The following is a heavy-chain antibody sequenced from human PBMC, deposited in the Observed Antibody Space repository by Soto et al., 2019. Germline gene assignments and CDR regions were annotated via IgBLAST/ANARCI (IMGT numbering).Heavy chain of an antibody. V-gene: IGHV4-30-4*01. Sequence: SETLSLTCTVSGDSTSSGNKYWSWIRQPPGKGLEWIGYIFSSGTTYYNPSLKSRLTMSLDASQNQFSLKLNSLTDADTAVYFCARVPSPFDYYYAMDVWGQGTTVTVSS. CDR1: GDSTSSGNKY. CDR2: IFSSGTT. D-gene: IGHD3-16*01. J-gene: IGHJ6*02. CDR3: ARVPSPFDYYYAMDV.